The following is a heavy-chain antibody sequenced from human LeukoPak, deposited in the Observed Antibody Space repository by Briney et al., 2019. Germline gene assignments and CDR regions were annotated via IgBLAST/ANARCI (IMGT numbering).Heavy chain of an antibody. V-gene: IGHV4-59*08. D-gene: IGHD5-18*01. CDR2: IYYSGST. J-gene: IGHJ4*02. CDR3: AIGDTAMVFDY. CDR1: GGSISSYY. Sequence: SETLSLTCTVSGGSISSYYWSWIRQPPGKGLEWIGYIYYSGSTNYNPSLKSRVTISVDTSKNQFSLKLSSVTAADTAVYYCAIGDTAMVFDYWDQGTLVTVSS.